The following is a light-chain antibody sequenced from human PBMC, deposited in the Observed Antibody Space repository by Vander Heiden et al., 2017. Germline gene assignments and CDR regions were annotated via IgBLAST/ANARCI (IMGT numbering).Light chain of an antibody. CDR3: QQNDNLPPFT. V-gene: IGKV1-33*01. J-gene: IGKJ2*01. Sequence: DIQLTQSPSSLSASVGDRITITCQASQDIGTFLNWYQHKPGKAPKLLISRASDLASGVPSRFLGSGSESYFTLTISSLQPEDIATYYCQQNDNLPPFTFGQGTKLE. CDR2: RAS. CDR1: QDIGTF.